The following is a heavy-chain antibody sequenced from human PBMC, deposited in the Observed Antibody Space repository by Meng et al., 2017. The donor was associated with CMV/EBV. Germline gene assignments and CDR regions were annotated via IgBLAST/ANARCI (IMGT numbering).Heavy chain of an antibody. CDR2: IYYSGST. V-gene: IGHV4-30-4*08. J-gene: IGHJ4*02. CDR3: ARVGRTSCYDY. Sequence: QVQLQEAGPGLVQPSPSLSLACTFSGGSISSGDYYWSWIRQPPGKGLEWIGYIYYSGSTYYNPSLKSRVTISVDTSKNQFSLKLSSVTAADTAVYYCARVGRTSCYDYWGQGTLVTVSS. D-gene: IGHD2-2*01. CDR1: GGSISSGDYY.